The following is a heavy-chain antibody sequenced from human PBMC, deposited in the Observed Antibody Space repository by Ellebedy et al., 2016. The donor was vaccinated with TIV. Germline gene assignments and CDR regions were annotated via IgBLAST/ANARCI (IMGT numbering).Heavy chain of an antibody. Sequence: GESLKISCAASGFTFSSYAMHWVRQAPGKGLEWVAVISYDGSNKYYADSVKGRFTISRDNSKNTLYLQMNSLRAEDTAVYYCATTPSDSSAWFDYWGQGTLVTVSS. D-gene: IGHD6-19*01. J-gene: IGHJ5*01. CDR1: GFTFSSYA. CDR2: ISYDGSNK. V-gene: IGHV3-30*04. CDR3: ATTPSDSSAWFDY.